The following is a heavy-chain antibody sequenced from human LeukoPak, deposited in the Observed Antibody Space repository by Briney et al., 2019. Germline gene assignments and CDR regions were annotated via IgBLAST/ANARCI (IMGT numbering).Heavy chain of an antibody. D-gene: IGHD4-11*01. Sequence: GGSLRLSCAASGFSFRTSTMNWARQAPGKGLEWVSSIGYTSSDKYYVQSVKGRFTISRDNAENSLYLQMNSLRADDTAMYYCVKGDYRESWGQGTRVTVSS. V-gene: IGHV3-21*01. J-gene: IGHJ5*02. CDR3: VKGDYRES. CDR1: GFSFRTST. CDR2: IGYTSSDK.